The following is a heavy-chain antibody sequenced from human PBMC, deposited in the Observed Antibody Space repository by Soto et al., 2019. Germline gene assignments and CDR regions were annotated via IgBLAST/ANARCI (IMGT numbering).Heavy chain of an antibody. CDR1: GGSITSYY. CDR2: IHHSGST. J-gene: IGHJ4*02. V-gene: IGHV4-59*01. CDR3: ARDAYSSGSYFFDY. Sequence: SETLSLTCSVSGGSITSYYWSWIRQSPGKGLEWIGYIHHSGSTNYNPSLKSRVTISIDTSKNQFSLKLSSVTAADTAFYYCARDAYSSGSYFFDYWGQGTLVTV. D-gene: IGHD6-19*01.